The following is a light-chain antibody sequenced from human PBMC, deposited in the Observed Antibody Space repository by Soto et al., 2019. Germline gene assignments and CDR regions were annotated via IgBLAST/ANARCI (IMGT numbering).Light chain of an antibody. CDR3: QQSDSTPPT. J-gene: IGKJ1*01. CDR1: QSISSS. V-gene: IGKV1-39*01. CDR2: AAS. Sequence: DIQMTQSPSSLSASAGDRVTITCRASQSISSSLNWYQQKPGKAPKPLIYAASSLQRGVPSRFSGSGSGTDFTLTINGLQSDDFATYYCQQSDSTPPTFGQGTKVGI.